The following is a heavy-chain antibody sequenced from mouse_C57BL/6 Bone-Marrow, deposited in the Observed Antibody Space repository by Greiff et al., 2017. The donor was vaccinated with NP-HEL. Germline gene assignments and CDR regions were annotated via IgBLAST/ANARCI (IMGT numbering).Heavy chain of an antibody. CDR2: ISSGGDYI. CDR3: TRKGKLGTWFAY. CDR1: GFTFSSYA. D-gene: IGHD4-1*01. Sequence: EVKLMESGAGLVKPGGSLKLSCAASGFTFSSYAMSWVRQTPEKRLEWVAYISSGGDYIYYADTVKGRFTISRDNARNTLYLQMSSLKSEDTAMYYCTRKGKLGTWFAYWGQGLWSLSLQ. J-gene: IGHJ3*01. V-gene: IGHV5-9-1*02.